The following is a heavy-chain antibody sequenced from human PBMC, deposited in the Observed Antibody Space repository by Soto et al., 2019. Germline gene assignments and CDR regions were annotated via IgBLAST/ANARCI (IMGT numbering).Heavy chain of an antibody. CDR1: GFTFTSSA. CDR3: AAPYCSGGSCWGWFDY. D-gene: IGHD2-15*01. Sequence: SVKVSCKASGFTFTSSAVQWVRQARGQRLEWIGWIVVGSGNTNYAQKFQERVTITRDMSTSTAYMELSSLRSEDTAVYYCAAPYCSGGSCWGWFDYWGQGTLVTVSS. J-gene: IGHJ4*02. CDR2: IVVGSGNT. V-gene: IGHV1-58*01.